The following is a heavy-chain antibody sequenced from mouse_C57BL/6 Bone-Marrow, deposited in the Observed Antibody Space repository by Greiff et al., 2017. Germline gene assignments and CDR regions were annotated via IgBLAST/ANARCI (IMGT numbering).Heavy chain of an antibody. Sequence: VQLQQPGAELVKPGASVKLSCKASGYTFTSYWMQWVKQRPGQGLEWIGEIDPSDCYTNYNQKFKGKATLTVDTSSSTAYMQLSSLTSEDSAVYYCASYYEYDATSPYYAMDYWGQGTSVTVSS. V-gene: IGHV1-50*01. CDR2: IDPSDCYT. D-gene: IGHD2-4*01. CDR1: GYTFTSYW. J-gene: IGHJ4*01. CDR3: ASYYEYDATSPYYAMDY.